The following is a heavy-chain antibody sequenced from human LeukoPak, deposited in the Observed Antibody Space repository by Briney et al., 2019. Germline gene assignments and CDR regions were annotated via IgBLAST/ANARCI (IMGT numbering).Heavy chain of an antibody. Sequence: GGSLRLSCAASGFTFSDYAIHWVRQAPGKGLEWVAVISYDGGSQYYADSVKGRFTISRDNSKNTLYLQMNSLRAEDTAVYYCAKGPDYSSGWYGFFDYWGQGTLVTVSS. J-gene: IGHJ4*02. CDR1: GFTFSDYA. V-gene: IGHV3-30-3*01. D-gene: IGHD6-19*01. CDR3: AKGPDYSSGWYGFFDY. CDR2: ISYDGGSQ.